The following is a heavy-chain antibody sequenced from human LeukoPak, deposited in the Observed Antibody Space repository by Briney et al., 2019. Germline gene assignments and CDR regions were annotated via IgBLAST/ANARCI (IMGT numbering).Heavy chain of an antibody. V-gene: IGHV4-61*08. CDR1: GGSISSGDYY. D-gene: IGHD6-19*01. J-gene: IGHJ4*02. CDR3: ARGGSPRFDY. Sequence: SETLSLTCTVSGGSISSGDYYWSWIRQPPGKGLEWIGYIYYSGSTNYNPSLKSRVTISVDTSRNQFSLKLSSVTAADTAVYYCARGGSPRFDYWGQGTLVTVSS. CDR2: IYYSGST.